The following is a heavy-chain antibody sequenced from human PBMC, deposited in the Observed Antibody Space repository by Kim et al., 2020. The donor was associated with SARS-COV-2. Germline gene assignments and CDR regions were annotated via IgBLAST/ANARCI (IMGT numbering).Heavy chain of an antibody. J-gene: IGHJ4*03. CDR2: LYYGGDR. CDR3: ARLTDYRDY. D-gene: IGHD4-17*01. Sequence: SETLSLTCSVSGASITISTYYWAWIRQSPGRGLEWIGSLYYGGDRYYNSSLKSRTTISVDTSKKTLSLRLSTVTAADTAVYFCARLTDYRDY. V-gene: IGHV4-39*02. CDR1: GASITISTYY.